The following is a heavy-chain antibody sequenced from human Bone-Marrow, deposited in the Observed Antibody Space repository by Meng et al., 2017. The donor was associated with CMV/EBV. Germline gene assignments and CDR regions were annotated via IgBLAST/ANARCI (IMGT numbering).Heavy chain of an antibody. V-gene: IGHV4-34*01. CDR3: ERSYSNYGYYYGMDV. D-gene: IGHD4-11*01. J-gene: IGHJ6*02. CDR2: IKHSEST. CDR1: GGSFSGYD. Sequence: LRLSCAVYGGSFSGYDWSWTRQPPGKGLEWIGEIKHSESTNYNPSLKSRVTRSVDTSKNQFSLKLSSVTAADTAVYYCERSYSNYGYYYGMDVWGQGTTVTVSS.